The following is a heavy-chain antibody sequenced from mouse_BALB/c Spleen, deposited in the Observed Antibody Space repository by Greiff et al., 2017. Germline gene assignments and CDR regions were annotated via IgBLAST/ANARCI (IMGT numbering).Heavy chain of an antibody. D-gene: IGHD2-4*01. CDR2: ISSGGSYT. Sequence: EVQRVESGGGLVKPGGSLKLSCAASGFTFSSYAMSWVRQSPEKRLEWVAEISSGGSYTYYPDTVTGRFTISRDNAKNTLYLEMSSLRSEDTAMYYCARDPSYYDYDSGYFDVGGAGTTVTVSS. V-gene: IGHV5-9-4*01. CDR1: GFTFSSYA. CDR3: ARDPSYYDYDSGYFDV. J-gene: IGHJ1*01.